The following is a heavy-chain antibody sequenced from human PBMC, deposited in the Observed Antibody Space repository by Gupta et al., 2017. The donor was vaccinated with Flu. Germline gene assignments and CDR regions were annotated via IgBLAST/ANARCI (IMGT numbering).Heavy chain of an antibody. CDR2: ISSSGDTI. CDR3: ARDSFCTSGVCYGFSDY. V-gene: IGHV3-48*03. J-gene: IGHJ4*02. Sequence: EVQLVESGGGLVQPGGSLRLSCAASGFTFSSYEMNWVRQAPGEGLEWVSYISSSGDTIYYADSVKGRFTISRDNAKNSLFLQMNSLRAEDTAVYYCARDSFCTSGVCYGFSDYWGQGTLVTVSS. CDR1: GFTFSSYE. D-gene: IGHD2-8*01.